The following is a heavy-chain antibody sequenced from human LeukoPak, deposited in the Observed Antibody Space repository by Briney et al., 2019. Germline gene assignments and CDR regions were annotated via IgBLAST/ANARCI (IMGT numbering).Heavy chain of an antibody. CDR3: AKVPHSWGLFDS. D-gene: IGHD3-16*01. V-gene: IGHV3-30*02. CDR2: IRDDGSTR. J-gene: IGHJ4*02. CDR1: GFTFSSYG. Sequence: GGSLRLSCAASGFTFSSYGMHWVRQAPGKGLEWVAFIRDDGSTRYYTDSVKGRFTVSRDNSKNTLYLQMDSLRIEDTAVYYCAKVPHSWGLFDSWGQGTLVTVSS.